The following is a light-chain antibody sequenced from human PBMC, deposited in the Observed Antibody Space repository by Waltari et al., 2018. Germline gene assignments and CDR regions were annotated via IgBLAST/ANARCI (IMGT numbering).Light chain of an antibody. Sequence: QAVVAQEPSLTVSPGWTVPLPWWSTTGALTRGSYPTWFQQKPGQPPRPLIYSTSNKHSWTPARFSGSLLGGKAALTVSGVQPDDEAEYYCLLYYGDALWVFGGGTKVTVL. V-gene: IGLV7-43*01. CDR1: TGALTRGSY. CDR3: LLYYGDALWV. J-gene: IGLJ3*02. CDR2: STS.